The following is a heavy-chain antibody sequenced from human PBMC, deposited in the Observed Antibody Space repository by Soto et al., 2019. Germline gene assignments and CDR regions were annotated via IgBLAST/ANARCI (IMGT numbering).Heavy chain of an antibody. CDR3: TRGNYGAFHH. D-gene: IGHD4-17*01. V-gene: IGHV3-15*07. J-gene: IGHJ3*01. Sequence: EVQLVESGGVLIKPGGSLRLSCAASGFTFSDEWMNWVRQAPGKGLEWVGRIKNKPNGETTDYAAPVKGRFTISRDDSESRLYLQMNNLKTDDTAVYYCTRGNYGAFHHWDQGTLVTVSS. CDR2: IKNKPNGETT. CDR1: GFTFSDEW.